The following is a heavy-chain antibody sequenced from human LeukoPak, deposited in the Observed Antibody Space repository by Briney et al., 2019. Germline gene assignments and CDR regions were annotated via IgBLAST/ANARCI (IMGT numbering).Heavy chain of an antibody. CDR3: ARXFSLWFDY. J-gene: IGHJ4*02. Sequence: GASVKVSCKASGYRFTGYYLHWVRQAPGQGLEWMGRINANSGGTDYAEKFQGRVTMTRDTSIGTAYMEVSRLIYDDTARYYCARXFSLWFDYWGQGTLVTVSS. V-gene: IGHV1-2*06. CDR1: GYRFTGYY. D-gene: IGHD3-10*01. CDR2: INANSGGT.